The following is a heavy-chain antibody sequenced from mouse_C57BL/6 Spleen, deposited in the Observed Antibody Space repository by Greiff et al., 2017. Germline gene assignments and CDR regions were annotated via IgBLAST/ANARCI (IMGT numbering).Heavy chain of an antibody. D-gene: IGHD2-13*01. CDR3: TRERGDEPWFDY. J-gene: IGHJ2*01. V-gene: IGHV5-9-1*02. CDR2: ISSGGDYI. Sequence: EVMLVESGEGLVKPGGSLKLSCAASGFTFSSYAMSWVRQTPEKRLEWVAYISSGGDYIYYADTVKGRFTISRDNARSTRYLQMSSLKSEDTAMYYCTRERGDEPWFDYWGQGTTLTVSS. CDR1: GFTFSSYA.